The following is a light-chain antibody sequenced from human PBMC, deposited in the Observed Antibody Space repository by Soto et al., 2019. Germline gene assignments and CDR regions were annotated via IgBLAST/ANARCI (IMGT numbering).Light chain of an antibody. CDR1: QGISSY. CDR2: AAP. V-gene: IGKV1-8*01. Sequence: AIRMTQSPSSLSASTGDRVTITCRASQGISSYLAWYQQKPGKAPKLLIYAAPPLQSGVPSMFSGSGAGTDFTLTISCLQAEYFATYYCQQYYSYPAFGGGTKVEIK. J-gene: IGKJ4*01. CDR3: QQYYSYPA.